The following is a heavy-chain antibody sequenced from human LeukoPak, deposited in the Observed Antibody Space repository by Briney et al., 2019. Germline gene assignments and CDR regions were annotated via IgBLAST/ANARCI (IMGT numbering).Heavy chain of an antibody. Sequence: NASETLSLTCTGSGGSISSGGYYWSWIRQHPGKGLEWIGYINYSGSTYYNPSLKSRVTISVDLSKNHFSLKLSSVNAADSAVYYCARARGCSSTSCYQFDYWGQGTLVTVSS. D-gene: IGHD2-2*01. J-gene: IGHJ4*02. CDR3: ARARGCSSTSCYQFDY. CDR2: INYSGST. V-gene: IGHV4-31*03. CDR1: GGSISSGGYY.